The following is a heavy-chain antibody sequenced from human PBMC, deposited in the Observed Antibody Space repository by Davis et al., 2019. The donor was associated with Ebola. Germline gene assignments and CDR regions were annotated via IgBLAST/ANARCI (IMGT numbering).Heavy chain of an antibody. D-gene: IGHD1-26*01. J-gene: IGHJ5*02. Sequence: MPSETLSPTCPLSGGSTSSYSWSWIRQLPGKGLEWIGYMYYSGSTNQNPSRKTRVTISVDTSKNQLSLKLSSVTAADTAVYFCTRGVRGSFLNWFDPWGQGSLVTVSS. CDR1: GGSTSSYS. CDR2: MYYSGST. CDR3: TRGVRGSFLNWFDP. V-gene: IGHV4-59*12.